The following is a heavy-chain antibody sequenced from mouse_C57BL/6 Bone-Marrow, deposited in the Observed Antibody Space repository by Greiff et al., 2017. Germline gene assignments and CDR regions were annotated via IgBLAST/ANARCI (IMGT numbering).Heavy chain of an antibody. CDR3: ARSLPFDV. CDR2: IYPRSGNT. V-gene: IGHV1-81*01. D-gene: IGHD2-10*01. J-gene: IGHJ1*03. CDR1: GYTFTSYG. Sequence: QVQLKQSGAELARPGASVKLSCKASGYTFTSYGISWVKQRTGQGLEWIGEIYPRSGNTYSNEKFKGKATLTADKSSSTAYMELRSLTSEDSAVYFCARSLPFDVWGTGTTVTVSS.